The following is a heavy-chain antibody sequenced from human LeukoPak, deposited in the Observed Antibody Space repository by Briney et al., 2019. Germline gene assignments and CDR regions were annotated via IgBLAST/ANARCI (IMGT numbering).Heavy chain of an antibody. CDR1: GGSISSSSYH. D-gene: IGHD6-19*01. Sequence: TTSETLSLTCTVSGGSISSSSYHWSWIRQPPGKGLECIGYIYYSGSTHYNPSLKSRVTISVDTSKNQFSLKLSSVTAADTAVYYCARYDVGWYYFDYWGQGTLVTVSS. CDR2: IYYSGST. CDR3: ARYDVGWYYFDY. J-gene: IGHJ4*02. V-gene: IGHV4-61*05.